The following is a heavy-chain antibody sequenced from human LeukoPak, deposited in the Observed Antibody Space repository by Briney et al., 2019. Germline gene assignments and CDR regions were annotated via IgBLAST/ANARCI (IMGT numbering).Heavy chain of an antibody. J-gene: IGHJ6*03. Sequence: GGSLRLSCAASGFTFSSYSMNWVRQAPGKGLEWVSSISSSSSYIYYADSVKGRFAISRDNAKNSLYLQMNSLRAEDTAVYYCARNPGGYYYMDVWGKGTTVTVSS. D-gene: IGHD3-10*01. V-gene: IGHV3-21*01. CDR2: ISSSSSYI. CDR1: GFTFSSYS. CDR3: ARNPGGYYYMDV.